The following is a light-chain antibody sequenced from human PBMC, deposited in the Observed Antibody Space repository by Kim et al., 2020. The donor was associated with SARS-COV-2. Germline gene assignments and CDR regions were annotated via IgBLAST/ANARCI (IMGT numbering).Light chain of an antibody. CDR1: SASIASNY. V-gene: IGLV6-57*03. CDR2: EDN. CDR3: QSYDSSNHVV. J-gene: IGLJ2*01. Sequence: KTVTISCTRSSASIASNYVQWYRQRPGSAPTTVIYEDNQRPSGVPARFSGSIDSSSNSASLTISGLKTEDEADYYCQSYDSSNHVVFGGGTQLTVL.